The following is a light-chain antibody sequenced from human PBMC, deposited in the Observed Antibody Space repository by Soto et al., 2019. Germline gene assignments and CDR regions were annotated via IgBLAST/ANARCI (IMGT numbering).Light chain of an antibody. CDR1: SSNIGAGYD. CDR2: GDT. J-gene: IGLJ1*01. V-gene: IGLV1-40*01. Sequence: QSVLTQPPSVSGAPGQRVTIPCTGSSSNIGAGYDAHWYQQLPGKVPKLLIYGDTNRPSGAPDRFSGSKSGTSASLAITGLQPEDEADYYCQSYDNSLSGPVFGPGTKVTVL. CDR3: QSYDNSLSGPV.